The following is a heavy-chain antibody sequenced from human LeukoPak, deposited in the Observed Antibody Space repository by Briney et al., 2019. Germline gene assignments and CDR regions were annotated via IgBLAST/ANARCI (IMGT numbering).Heavy chain of an antibody. J-gene: IGHJ3*02. V-gene: IGHV3-66*01. CDR3: GRGYYCSGGSCGDAFDI. D-gene: IGHD2-15*01. CDR2: IYSGGST. CDR1: GFTVSSNY. Sequence: GGSLRLSCAASGFTVSSNYMSWVRQAPGKGLEWVSVIYSGGSTYYADSVKGRFTISRDNSKNTLYLQMNSLRAEDTAVYYCGRGYYCSGGSCGDAFDIWGQGTMVTVSS.